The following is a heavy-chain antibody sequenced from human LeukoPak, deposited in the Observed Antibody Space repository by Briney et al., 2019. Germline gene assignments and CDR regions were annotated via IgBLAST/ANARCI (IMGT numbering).Heavy chain of an antibody. J-gene: IGHJ3*02. CDR1: GFTFSDYY. CDR3: ARDQGRDGYNQEAFDI. CDR2: ISKSGKTI. Sequence: GGSLRLSCAASGFTFSDYYMTWIRQAPGKGLEWLSYISKSGKTIHYADSVKGRFTISRDNAKNSLYLQMNSLRVEDTAVYYCARDQGRDGYNQEAFDIWGQGTMVTVSS. V-gene: IGHV3-11*01. D-gene: IGHD5-24*01.